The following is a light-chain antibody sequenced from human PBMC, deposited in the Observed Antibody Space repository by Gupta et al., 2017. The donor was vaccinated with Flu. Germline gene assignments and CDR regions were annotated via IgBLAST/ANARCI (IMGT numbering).Light chain of an antibody. CDR3: QQYRS. CDR2: GAS. J-gene: IGKJ2*03. Sequence: EIVLTQSPGTLSLSPGEGATLSCRASQSLSSRSLAWYQQKPGQAPRLLMYGASSRATGVPDRFSGSGSGTDFTLTISRLEPEDFAGYYCQQYRSFGQGTKLEIK. CDR1: QSLSSRS. V-gene: IGKV3-20*01.